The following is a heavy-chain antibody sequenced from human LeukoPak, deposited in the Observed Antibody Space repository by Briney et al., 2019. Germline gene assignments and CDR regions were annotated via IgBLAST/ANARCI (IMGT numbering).Heavy chain of an antibody. CDR2: IYYSGST. CDR1: GGSISSGDYY. CDR3: ARQILRGAFDI. Sequence: SETLSLTCTVSGGSISSGDYYWSWIRQPPGKGLEWIGYIYYSGSTYYNPSLKSRVTISVDTSKNQFSLKLSSVTAADTAVYYCARQILRGAFDIWGQGTMVTVSS. J-gene: IGHJ3*02. D-gene: IGHD2-15*01. V-gene: IGHV4-30-4*01.